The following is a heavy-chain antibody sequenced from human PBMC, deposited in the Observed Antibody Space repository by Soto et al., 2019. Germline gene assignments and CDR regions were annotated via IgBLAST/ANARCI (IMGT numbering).Heavy chain of an antibody. V-gene: IGHV3-43*01. CDR1: GFTFDDYT. J-gene: IGHJ6*02. CDR2: ISWDGGST. D-gene: IGHD1-1*01. CDR3: AALTNAKYYYYYGMDV. Sequence: PGGSLRLSCAASGFTFDDYTMHWVRQAPGKGLEWVSLISWDGGSTYYADSVKGRFTISRDNSKNSLYLQMNSLRTEDTALYYCAALTNAKYYYYYGMDVWGQGTTVTVSS.